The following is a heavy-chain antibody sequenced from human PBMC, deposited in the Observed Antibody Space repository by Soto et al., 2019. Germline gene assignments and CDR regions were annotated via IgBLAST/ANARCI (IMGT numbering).Heavy chain of an antibody. D-gene: IGHD5-18*01. V-gene: IGHV4-59*01. CDR1: GGSISSYY. Sequence: SETLSLTCTVYGGSISSYYWSWIRQPPGKGLEWIGYIYYSGSTNYNPSLKSRVTISVDTSKNQFSLKLSSVTAADTAVYYCARTDVDTAMVAFDYWGQGTLVTVS. CDR3: ARTDVDTAMVAFDY. CDR2: IYYSGST. J-gene: IGHJ4*02.